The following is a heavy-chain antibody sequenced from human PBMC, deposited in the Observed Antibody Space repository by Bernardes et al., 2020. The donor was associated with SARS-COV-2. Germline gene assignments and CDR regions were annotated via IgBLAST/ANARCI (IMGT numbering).Heavy chain of an antibody. V-gene: IGHV3-30*18. CDR2: ISYDGSNK. CDR3: AKPRYCSSTSCLYAMDV. Sequence: GGSLRLSCAASGFTFSSYGMHWVRQAPGKGLEWVAVISYDGSNKYYADSVKGRFTISRDNSKNTLYLQMNSLRAEDTALYYCAKPRYCSSTSCLYAMDVWGQGTTVTVSS. J-gene: IGHJ6*02. CDR1: GFTFSSYG. D-gene: IGHD2-2*01.